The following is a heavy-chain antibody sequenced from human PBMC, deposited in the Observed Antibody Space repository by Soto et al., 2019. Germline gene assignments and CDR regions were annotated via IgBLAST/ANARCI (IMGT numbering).Heavy chain of an antibody. V-gene: IGHV4-4*07. CDR1: GGSISSYY. CDR2: IYTSGST. J-gene: IGHJ6*02. Sequence: SETLSLTCTVSGGSISSYYWSWIRQPAGKGLEWIGRIYTSGSTNYNPSLKRRVTMSVDTSKNQFSLKLSSVTAADTAVYYCARTYDFWSGYSMQHYGMDVWGQGTTVTVSS. CDR3: ARTYDFWSGYSMQHYGMDV. D-gene: IGHD3-3*01.